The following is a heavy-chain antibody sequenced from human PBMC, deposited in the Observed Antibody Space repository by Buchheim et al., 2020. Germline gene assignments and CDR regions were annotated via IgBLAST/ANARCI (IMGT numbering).Heavy chain of an antibody. Sequence: QVQLVESGGGVVQPGGSLRLSCAASGFTFSSYGMHWVRQAPGKGLEWVAVISYDGSNKYYADSVKGRFTISRDNSKNTLYLQMNSLRAEDTAVYYCAKDFDWLESRDGMDVWGQGTT. CDR1: GFTFSSYG. J-gene: IGHJ6*02. V-gene: IGHV3-30*18. CDR2: ISYDGSNK. CDR3: AKDFDWLESRDGMDV. D-gene: IGHD3-9*01.